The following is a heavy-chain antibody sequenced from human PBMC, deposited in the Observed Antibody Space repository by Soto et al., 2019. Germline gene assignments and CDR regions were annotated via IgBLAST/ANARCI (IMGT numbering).Heavy chain of an antibody. CDR2: IYSGGST. J-gene: IGHJ6*02. D-gene: IGHD5-18*01. V-gene: IGHV3-53*01. Sequence: GGSLRLSXAASGFTVSSNYMSWVRQAPGKGLEWVSVIYSGGSTYYADSVKGRFTISRDNSKNTLYLQMNSLRAEDTAVYYCARGYSYGYGKSYGMDVWGQGTTVTVSS. CDR3: ARGYSYGYGKSYGMDV. CDR1: GFTVSSNY.